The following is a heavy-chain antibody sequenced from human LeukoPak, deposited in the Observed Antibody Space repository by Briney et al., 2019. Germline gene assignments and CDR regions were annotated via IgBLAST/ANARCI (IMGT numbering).Heavy chain of an antibody. CDR3: AQPPSRSGPRDFDY. CDR2: ISGSGGST. D-gene: IGHD2-8*02. Sequence: PGGSLRLSCAGSGFTFSSYAMRWGRQAPGKGLEWVSAISGSGGSTYYADSVQGRVTISRDNSKNTLYLQTNSLRAEATAVYYCAQPPSRSGPRDFDYWGQGTLVTVSS. CDR1: GFTFSSYA. V-gene: IGHV3-23*01. J-gene: IGHJ4*02.